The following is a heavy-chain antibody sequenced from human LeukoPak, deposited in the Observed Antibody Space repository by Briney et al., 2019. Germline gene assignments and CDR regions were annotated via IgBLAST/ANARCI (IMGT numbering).Heavy chain of an antibody. D-gene: IGHD3-10*01. CDR2: IYYSGST. J-gene: IGHJ4*02. CDR3: ARVVRGVNSVGY. Sequence: SETLSLTCSVSGGSIRNYYWIWIRQPPGKGLEWIGSIYYSGSTYYNPSLKSRVTISVDTSKNQFSLKLSSVTAADTAVYFCARVVRGVNSVGYWGQGTLVTVSS. V-gene: IGHV4-59*12. CDR1: GGSIRNYY.